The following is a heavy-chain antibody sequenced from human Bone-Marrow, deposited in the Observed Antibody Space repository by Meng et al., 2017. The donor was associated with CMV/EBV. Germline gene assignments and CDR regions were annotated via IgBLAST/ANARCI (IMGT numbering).Heavy chain of an antibody. Sequence: LRLSCVASGFTFSEYYMGWIRQAPGKGLEFVESISSSGGTIYYADSVKGRFTISRDNAKKSLYLQMTSLKVDDTAVYYCSRRPPPLRAWGQGTLVTVSS. CDR2: ISSSGGTI. CDR1: GFTFSEYY. CDR3: SRRPPPLRA. V-gene: IGHV3-11*01. J-gene: IGHJ5*02.